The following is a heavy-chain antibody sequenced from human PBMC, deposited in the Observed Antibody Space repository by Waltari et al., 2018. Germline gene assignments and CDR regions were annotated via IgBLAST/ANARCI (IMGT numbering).Heavy chain of an antibody. CDR3: ATSHLQLPLDAFDI. CDR1: GYTLTELS. J-gene: IGHJ3*02. V-gene: IGHV1-24*01. D-gene: IGHD1-7*01. Sequence: QVQLVQSGAEVQKPGASVKVSCKVSGYTLTELSMHWVRQAPGKGLEWMGGFDPEDGETIYAQKFQGRVTMTEDTSTDTAYMELSSLRSEDTAVNYCATSHLQLPLDAFDIWGQGTMVTVSS. CDR2: FDPEDGET.